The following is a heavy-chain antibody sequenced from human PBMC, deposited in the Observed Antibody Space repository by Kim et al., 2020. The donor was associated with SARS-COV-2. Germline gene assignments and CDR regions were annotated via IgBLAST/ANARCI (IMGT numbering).Heavy chain of an antibody. V-gene: IGHV3-11*04. CDR3: VRGDCFGGSCYSLSFDY. D-gene: IGHD2-15*01. CDR1: GFIFSDYY. J-gene: IGHJ4*02. Sequence: GGSLRLSCAASGFIFSDYYMSWMRQAPGKGLEWVSYTDRSGGATYYADSVKGRFTISRDNAKNSLYLQMSSLRAEDTAVYYCVRGDCFGGSCYSLSFDYWGRGSLVTVSS. CDR2: TDRSGGAT.